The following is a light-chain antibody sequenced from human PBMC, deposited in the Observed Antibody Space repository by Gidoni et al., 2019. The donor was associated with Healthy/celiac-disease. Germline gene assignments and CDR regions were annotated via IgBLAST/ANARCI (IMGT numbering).Light chain of an antibody. V-gene: IGKV3-20*01. CDR3: QQYGSSPLT. J-gene: IGKJ4*01. Sequence: EIVLTQSPGTLSLSPGERATLSCRASQSVSSSYLAWYQQKPGQAPRLLIYCASSRDTGIPDRFSGSGSGTDFTLTISRLEAEDFAVYYCQQYGSSPLTFGGGTKVEIK. CDR1: QSVSSSY. CDR2: CAS.